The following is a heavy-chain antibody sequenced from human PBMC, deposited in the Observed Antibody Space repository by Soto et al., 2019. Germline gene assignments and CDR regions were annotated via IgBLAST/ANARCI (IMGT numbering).Heavy chain of an antibody. D-gene: IGHD1-26*01. Sequence: QVQLVQSGAEVKKPGSSLKVSCETSGGTSTIYTITWVRQAPGQGLQWMGRIVPTLRLTNDAQDFQGRLTITADTPTSTAHMELSSLTSEDPAVYYCATEKYGAGRVGVYTWGQGNLVTVSS. CDR1: GGTSTIYT. J-gene: IGHJ5*02. CDR3: ATEKYGAGRVGVYT. V-gene: IGHV1-69*08. CDR2: IVPTLRLT.